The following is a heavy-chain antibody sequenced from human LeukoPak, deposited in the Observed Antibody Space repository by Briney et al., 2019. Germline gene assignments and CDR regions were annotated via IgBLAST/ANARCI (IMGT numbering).Heavy chain of an antibody. CDR2: IRSSDNTI. CDR3: ARDHDWAFDY. J-gene: IGHJ4*02. V-gene: IGHV3-48*02. Sequence: GGSLRLSCAASGFTFSAYSMNWVRQPPGKGLEWISYIRSSDNTIIYADSVKGRFTISTDNAKNSLFLQMNSLRDEDTAVYYCARDHDWAFDYWGQGTLVTVSS. D-gene: IGHD3-9*01. CDR1: GFTFSAYS.